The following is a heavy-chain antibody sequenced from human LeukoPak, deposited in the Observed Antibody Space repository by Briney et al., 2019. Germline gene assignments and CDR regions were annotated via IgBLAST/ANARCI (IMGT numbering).Heavy chain of an antibody. CDR3: ARHGSSGGIDY. CDR2: IYTSGST. J-gene: IGHJ4*02. CDR1: GGSISSYY. D-gene: IGHD2-15*01. Sequence: SETLSLTCTVSGGSISSYYWSWIRQPAGKGLEWIGRIYTSGSTNYNPSIKSRVTISVDTSKNQFSLKLSSVTAADTAVYYCARHGSSGGIDYWGQGTLVTVSS. V-gene: IGHV4-4*07.